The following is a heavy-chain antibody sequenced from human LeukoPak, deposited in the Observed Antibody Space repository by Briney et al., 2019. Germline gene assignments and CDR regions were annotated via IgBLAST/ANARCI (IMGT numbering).Heavy chain of an antibody. V-gene: IGHV3-53*01. CDR1: GFTVSSNY. CDR2: IYSGGST. D-gene: IGHD3-22*01. CDR3: AGASTMIVVDALDI. Sequence: GGSLRLSCAASGFTVSSNYMSWVRQAPGKGLEWVSVIYSGGSTYYADSVKGRFTISRDNSKNTLYLQMNSLRAEDTAVYYCAGASTMIVVDALDIWGQGTMVTVSS. J-gene: IGHJ3*02.